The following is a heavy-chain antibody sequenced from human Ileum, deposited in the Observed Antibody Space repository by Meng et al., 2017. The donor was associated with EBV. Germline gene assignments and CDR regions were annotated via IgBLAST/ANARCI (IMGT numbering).Heavy chain of an antibody. CDR3: ARVGQWLPIDY. V-gene: IGHV4-4*02. CDR1: GGSISSSNW. J-gene: IGHJ4*02. D-gene: IGHD6-19*01. Sequence: QVQLQESGPGLVKPSGTLSLTCAVSGGSISSSNWWSWVRQPPGKGLEWIGEIYHSGSTNYNPSLKSRATMSVDKSKNQFSLNLSSVTAADTAVYYCARVGQWLPIDYWGQGTLVTVSS. CDR2: IYHSGST.